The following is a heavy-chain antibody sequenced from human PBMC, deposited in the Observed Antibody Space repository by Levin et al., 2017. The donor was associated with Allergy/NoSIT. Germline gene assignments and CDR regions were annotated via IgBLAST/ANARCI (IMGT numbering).Heavy chain of an antibody. CDR3: ARVSYPYGVGIDY. CDR2: ISSSSSTI. Sequence: PGGSLRLSCAASGFTFSSYSMNWVRQAPGKGLEWVSYISSSSSTIYYADSVKGRFTISRDNAKNSLYLQMNSLRAEDTAVYYCARVSYPYGVGIDYWGQGTLVTVSS. D-gene: IGHD1-26*01. V-gene: IGHV3-48*01. CDR1: GFTFSSYS. J-gene: IGHJ4*02.